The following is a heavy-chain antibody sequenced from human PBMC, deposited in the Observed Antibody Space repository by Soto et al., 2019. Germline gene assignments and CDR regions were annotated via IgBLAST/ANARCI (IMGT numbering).Heavy chain of an antibody. D-gene: IGHD1-1*01. CDR2: ISSNGGST. CDR3: ARDDWNDDDYYYYGMDV. CDR1: GFTFSSYA. Sequence: GGSLRLSCAASGFTFSSYAMHWVRQAPGKGLEYVSAISSNGGSTYYANSVKGRFTISRDNSKNTLYLQMGSLRAEDMAVYYCARDDWNDDDYYYYGMDVWGQGTTVTVSS. V-gene: IGHV3-64*01. J-gene: IGHJ6*02.